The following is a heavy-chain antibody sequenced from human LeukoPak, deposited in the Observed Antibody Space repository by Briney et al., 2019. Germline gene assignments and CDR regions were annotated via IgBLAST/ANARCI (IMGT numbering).Heavy chain of an antibody. J-gene: IGHJ4*02. Sequence: ASVKVSCKASGYTFTGYYMHWLRQAPGQGLEWMGRINPNSGGTNYAQKFQGRVTMTRDTSISTAYMELSRLRSDDTAVYYCARGIVGATSYFDYWGQGTLVTVSS. CDR3: ARGIVGATSYFDY. CDR2: INPNSGGT. CDR1: GYTFTGYY. D-gene: IGHD1-26*01. V-gene: IGHV1-2*06.